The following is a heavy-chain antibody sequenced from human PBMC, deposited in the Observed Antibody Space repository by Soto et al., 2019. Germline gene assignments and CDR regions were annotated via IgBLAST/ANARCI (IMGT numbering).Heavy chain of an antibody. CDR2: IYHTGST. V-gene: IGHV4-4*02. CDR1: GGSIDTSNW. CDR3: ARVAVLLAHDFDY. J-gene: IGHJ4*02. D-gene: IGHD2-15*01. Sequence: QVQLQESGPGLVKPSGTLSLTCAVSGGSIDTSNWWSWVRQSPGKGLEWIGEIYHTGSTTYNPSLESRVTISVEKSKNQLSLKLTSVTAADTAVYYCARVAVLLAHDFDYWGQGTLVTVSS.